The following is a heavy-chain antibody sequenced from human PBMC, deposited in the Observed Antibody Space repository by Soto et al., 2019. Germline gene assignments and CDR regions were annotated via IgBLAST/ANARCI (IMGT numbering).Heavy chain of an antibody. CDR1: GFSFNNYG. D-gene: IGHD2-21*01. Sequence: QVQLVESGGGVVQPGRSLRLSCAASGFSFNNYGMHWVRQAPGKGLEWVAVIWDDGSKKYYADSVKGRFTISRDNPKNTLYLQMNNLRDDDTAMYYCAKAPSSCGGECYRFEYWGQGTLVTVSS. V-gene: IGHV3-33*06. CDR3: AKAPSSCGGECYRFEY. J-gene: IGHJ4*02. CDR2: IWDDGSKK.